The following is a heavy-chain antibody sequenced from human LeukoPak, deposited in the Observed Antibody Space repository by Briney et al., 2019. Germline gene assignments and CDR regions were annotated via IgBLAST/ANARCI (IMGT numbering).Heavy chain of an antibody. J-gene: IGHJ5*02. CDR1: GGTFSSYA. D-gene: IGHD2-15*01. V-gene: IGHV1-69*06. CDR2: IIPIFGTA. Sequence: GASVKVSCKASGGTFSSYAISWVRQAPGQGLEWMGGIIPIFGTANYAQKFQGRVTITADKSTSTAYMELSSLRSEDMAVYYCARVEYCSGGSCYPLKYNWFDPWGQGTLVTVSS. CDR3: ARVEYCSGGSCYPLKYNWFDP.